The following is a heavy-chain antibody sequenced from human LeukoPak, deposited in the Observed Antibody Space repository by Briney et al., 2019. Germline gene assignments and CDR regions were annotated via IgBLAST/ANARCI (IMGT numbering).Heavy chain of an antibody. CDR3: ARAAAHLSTYYYDSSGYADY. CDR2: ISSSGSTI. J-gene: IGHJ4*02. D-gene: IGHD3-22*01. V-gene: IGHV3-11*01. Sequence: PGGSLRLSCAASGFTFSDYYMSWIRQAPGKGLEWVSYISSSGSTIYYADSVKGRFTISRDNAKNSLYLQMNSLRAEDTAVYYCARAAAHLSTYYYDSSGYADYWGQGTLVTVSS. CDR1: GFTFSDYY.